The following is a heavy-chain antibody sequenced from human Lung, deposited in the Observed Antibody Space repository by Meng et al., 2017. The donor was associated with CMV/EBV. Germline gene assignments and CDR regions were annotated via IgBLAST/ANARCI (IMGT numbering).Heavy chain of an antibody. J-gene: IGHJ5*01. V-gene: IGHV3-21*06. CDR3: ARHSTEATISDS. CDR2: ISTSSAFI. D-gene: IGHD5-12*01. CDR1: GFTFRPSA. Sequence: ESLKIPFAAPGFTFRPSALNWVGQAPGKGLEWVSSISTSSAFIYYTDSVNGGFTISREDAKNSLYLQMSSLRVEDTAIHYCARHSTEATISDSWGQGTLVTVSS.